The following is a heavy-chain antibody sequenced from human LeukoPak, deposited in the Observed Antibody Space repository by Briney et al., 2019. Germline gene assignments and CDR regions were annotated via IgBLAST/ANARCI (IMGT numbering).Heavy chain of an antibody. D-gene: IGHD6-13*01. CDR2: IIGSGGST. Sequence: GESLRLSCAASGLTFSSYAMSWVRQAPGKGLEWVSAIIGSGGSTYYADSVKGRFTISRDNSKNTLYLQINSLRGEDTAVYYCAKGSDSSNWCWYWGQGTLVSVSS. CDR3: AKGSDSSNWCWY. V-gene: IGHV3-23*01. CDR1: GLTFSSYA. J-gene: IGHJ4*02.